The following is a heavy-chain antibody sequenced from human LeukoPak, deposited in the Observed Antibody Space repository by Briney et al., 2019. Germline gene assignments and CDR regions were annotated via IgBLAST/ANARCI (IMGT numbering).Heavy chain of an antibody. CDR2: MNPNSGNT. J-gene: IGHJ4*02. CDR1: GYTFTSYD. V-gene: IGHV1-8*03. CDR3: ARGITYYGSGSYPL. D-gene: IGHD3-10*01. Sequence: ASVKVSCKASGYTFTSYDINWVRQATGQGLEWMGWMNPNSGNTGYAQKFQGRVTITRNTSISTAYMELSSLRSEDTAVYYCARGITYYGSGSYPLWGRGTLVTVSS.